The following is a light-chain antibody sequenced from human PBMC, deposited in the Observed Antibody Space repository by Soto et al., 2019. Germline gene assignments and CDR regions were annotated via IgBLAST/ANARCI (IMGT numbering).Light chain of an antibody. V-gene: IGKV1-39*01. CDR3: QQSYSSPET. CDR1: QSIDIY. J-gene: IGKJ1*01. Sequence: DIQMTQSPSSLSASVGDRATISCRASQSIDIYLNWYRQKPGKAPNLLIYAASTLLSGVPSRFSGRGSGTHFTLTISSLQPEDFATYYCQQSYSSPETFGQGTKVEIK. CDR2: AAS.